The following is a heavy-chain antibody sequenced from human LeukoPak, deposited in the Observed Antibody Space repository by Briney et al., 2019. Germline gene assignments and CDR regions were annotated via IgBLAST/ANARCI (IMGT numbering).Heavy chain of an antibody. CDR2: ISSSSSYI. Sequence: GGSLRLSCAASGFTFSDYYMSWIRQAPGKGLEWVSYISSSSSYIYYADSVKGRFTISRDNAKNSLYLQMNSLRAEDTAVYYCASIIGIAAAGWVDYWGQGTLVTVSS. J-gene: IGHJ4*02. V-gene: IGHV3-11*06. CDR3: ASIIGIAAAGWVDY. D-gene: IGHD6-13*01. CDR1: GFTFSDYY.